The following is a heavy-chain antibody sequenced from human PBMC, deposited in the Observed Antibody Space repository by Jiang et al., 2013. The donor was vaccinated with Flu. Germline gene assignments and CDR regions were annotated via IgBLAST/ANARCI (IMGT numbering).Heavy chain of an antibody. CDR3: ARDFGGSYTDHDAFDI. D-gene: IGHD1-26*01. CDR2: INPSGGST. Sequence: GAEVKKPGASVKVSCKASGYTFTSYYMHWVRQAPGQGLEWMGIINPSGGSTSYAQKFQGRVTMTRDTSTSTVYMELSSLRSEDTAVYYCARDFGGSYTDHDAFDIWGQGTMITVSS. V-gene: IGHV1-46*01. CDR1: GYTFTSYY. J-gene: IGHJ3*02.